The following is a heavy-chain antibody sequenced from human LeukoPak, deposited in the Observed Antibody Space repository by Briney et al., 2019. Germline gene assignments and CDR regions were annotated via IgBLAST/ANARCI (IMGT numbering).Heavy chain of an antibody. Sequence: ASETLSLTCTVSGGSISSGSYYWSWIRQPAGKGLEWIGRIYTSGSTNYNPSLKSRVTISVDTSKNQFSLKLSSVTAADTAVYYCARYRLRYSLGPTYFDYWGQGTLVTVSS. CDR2: IYTSGST. CDR1: GGSISSGSYY. J-gene: IGHJ4*02. V-gene: IGHV4-61*02. CDR3: ARYRLRYSLGPTYFDY. D-gene: IGHD3-9*01.